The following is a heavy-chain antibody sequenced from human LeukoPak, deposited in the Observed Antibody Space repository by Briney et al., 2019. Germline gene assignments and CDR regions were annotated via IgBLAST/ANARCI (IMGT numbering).Heavy chain of an antibody. Sequence: TGGSLRLSCAASGFTFSDYYMSWIRQAPGKGLEWVSYISSSSSYTNYADSVKGRFTISRDNAKNSLYLQMNSLRAEDTAVYYCARAGTNVDYWGQGTLVTVSS. J-gene: IGHJ4*02. CDR2: ISSSSSYT. D-gene: IGHD2-8*01. CDR1: GFTFSDYY. V-gene: IGHV3-11*06. CDR3: ARAGTNVDY.